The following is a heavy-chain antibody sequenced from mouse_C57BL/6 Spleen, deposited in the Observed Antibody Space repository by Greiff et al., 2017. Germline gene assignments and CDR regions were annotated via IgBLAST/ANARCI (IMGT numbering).Heavy chain of an antibody. D-gene: IGHD1-1*01. J-gene: IGHJ2*01. V-gene: IGHV5-17*01. Sequence: EVMLVESGGGLVKPGGSLKLSCAASGFTFSDYGMHWVRQAPEKGLEWVAYISSGSSTIYYADTVKGRFTISRDNAKNTLFLQMTSLRSEDTAMYYCARRGGYYGSSYEYYFDYWGQGTTLTVSS. CDR2: ISSGSSTI. CDR3: ARRGGYYGSSYEYYFDY. CDR1: GFTFSDYG.